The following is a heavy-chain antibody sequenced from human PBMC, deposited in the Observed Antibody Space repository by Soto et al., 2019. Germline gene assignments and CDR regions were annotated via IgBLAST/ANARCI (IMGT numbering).Heavy chain of an antibody. CDR2: IYYSGST. V-gene: IGHV4-31*03. D-gene: IGHD6-13*01. Sequence: SETLSLTCTVSGGSISSGGYYWSWIRQHPGKGLEWIGYIYYSGSTYYNPSLKSRVTISVDTSKNQFSLKLSSVTAADTAVYYCARAYSSPTAVWFDPWGQGTLVTVSS. CDR1: GGSISSGGYY. J-gene: IGHJ5*02. CDR3: ARAYSSPTAVWFDP.